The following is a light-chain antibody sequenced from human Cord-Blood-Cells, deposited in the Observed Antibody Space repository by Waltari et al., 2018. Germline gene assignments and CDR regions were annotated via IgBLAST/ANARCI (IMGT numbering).Light chain of an antibody. V-gene: IGLV2-11*01. CDR1: SSDVGGYNY. J-gene: IGLJ3*02. CDR2: DVS. CDR3: CSYAGSYTFWV. Sequence: QSALTQPRSVSGSPGQPVTISCTGTSSDVGGYNYVSWYQQHPGKAPKLMIYDVSKRPSGVPDRFSGSKSGNTASLTSSGLQAEDEADYYCCSYAGSYTFWVFGGGTKLTVL.